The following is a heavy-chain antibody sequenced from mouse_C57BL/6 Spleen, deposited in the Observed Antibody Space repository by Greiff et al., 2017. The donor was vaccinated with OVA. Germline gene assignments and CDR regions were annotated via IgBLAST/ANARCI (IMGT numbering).Heavy chain of an antibody. CDR1: GYTFTSYG. V-gene: IGHV1-81*01. J-gene: IGHJ2*01. Sequence: VQLVESGAELARPGASVKLSCKASGYTFTSYGISWVKQRTGQGLEWIGEIYPRSGNTYYNEKFKGKATLTADKSSSTAYMELRSLTSEDSAVYFCAREEGNFFDYWGQGTTLTVSS. CDR3: AREEGNFFDY. CDR2: IYPRSGNT.